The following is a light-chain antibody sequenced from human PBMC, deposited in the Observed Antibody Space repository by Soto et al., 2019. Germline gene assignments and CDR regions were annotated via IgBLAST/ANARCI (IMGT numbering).Light chain of an antibody. V-gene: IGLV2-14*01. CDR2: EVS. CDR3: SSYTSSTTLNVL. Sequence: QSALTEPASVSGSHGQSVTISCTGTSSDGGGYKYVSWYQQHPGKVPKLMIYEVSNRPSGVSNRFSGSKSGNTASLSISGLQAEDEADYSCSSYTSSTTLNVLFGGGTK. J-gene: IGLJ2*01. CDR1: SSDGGGYKY.